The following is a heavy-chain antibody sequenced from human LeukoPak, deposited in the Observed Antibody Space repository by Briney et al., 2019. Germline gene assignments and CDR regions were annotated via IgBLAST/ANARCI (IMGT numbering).Heavy chain of an antibody. V-gene: IGHV1-18*01. D-gene: IGHD3-22*01. CDR3: ARDGSADYYDSSGYPYEFDP. J-gene: IGHJ5*02. CDR2: ISAYNGNT. Sequence: ASVKVSCKASGYTFTSYGISWVRQAPGQGLEGMGWISAYNGNTNYAQKLQGRVTMTTDTSTSTAYMELRSLRSDDTAVYYCARDGSADYYDSSGYPYEFDPWGQGTLVTVSS. CDR1: GYTFTSYG.